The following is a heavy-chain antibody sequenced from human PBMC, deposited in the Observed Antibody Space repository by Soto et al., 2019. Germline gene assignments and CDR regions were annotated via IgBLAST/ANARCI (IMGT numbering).Heavy chain of an antibody. V-gene: IGHV4-59*01. CDR3: ARDLRDSSGYYQSYFDY. Sequence: SETLSLTCTVSGGSISSYYWSWIRQPPGKGLEWIGYIYYSGSTNYNPSLKSRVTISVDTSKNQFSLKLSSVTAADTAVYYCARDLRDSSGYYQSYFDYWGQGTLVTVSS. CDR2: IYYSGST. J-gene: IGHJ4*02. CDR1: GGSISSYY. D-gene: IGHD3-22*01.